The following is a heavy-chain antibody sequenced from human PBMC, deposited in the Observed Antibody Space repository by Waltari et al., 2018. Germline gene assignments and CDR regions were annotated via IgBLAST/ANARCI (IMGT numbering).Heavy chain of an antibody. CDR2: IDHSGST. Sequence: QVQLQESGPGLVKPSGTLSLTCAVSGGSISSSNWWSWFRHPPGKGLEWIGDIDHSGSTNYNPSLKSRFTISVSKSKNQFAMTLSFVTAADTAVYYWARDPSTVTTGGGYWGQGTLVTVSS. V-gene: IGHV4-4*02. J-gene: IGHJ4*02. D-gene: IGHD4-17*01. CDR3: ARDPSTVTTGGGY. CDR1: GGSISSSNW.